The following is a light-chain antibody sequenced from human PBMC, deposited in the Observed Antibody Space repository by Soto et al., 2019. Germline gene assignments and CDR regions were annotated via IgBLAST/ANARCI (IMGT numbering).Light chain of an antibody. J-gene: IGKJ1*01. CDR1: QSVGSS. Sequence: EVVMTQSPATLSVSPGERATLSCRASQSVGSSLAWYQRKPGQAPRLLIYGASTRATGIPATFSGSGFGTEFTLTISSLQSEDSGVYFCHEYNTWPWTFGQGTKVDIK. V-gene: IGKV3-15*01. CDR2: GAS. CDR3: HEYNTWPWT.